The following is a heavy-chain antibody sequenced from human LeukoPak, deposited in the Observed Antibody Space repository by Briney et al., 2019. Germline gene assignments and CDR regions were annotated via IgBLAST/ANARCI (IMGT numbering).Heavy chain of an antibody. CDR1: GFTFRSYW. J-gene: IGHJ6*04. V-gene: IGHV3-7*01. CDR2: INEDGSDK. D-gene: IGHD3-10*02. Sequence: GGSLRLSCAASGFTFRSYWMSWVRQAPGKGLEWVANINEDGSDKYYVDSVKGRFTISRDNAKNSLYLQMNSLRAEDTAVYYCAELGITMIGGVWGKGTTVTISS. CDR3: AELGITMIGGV.